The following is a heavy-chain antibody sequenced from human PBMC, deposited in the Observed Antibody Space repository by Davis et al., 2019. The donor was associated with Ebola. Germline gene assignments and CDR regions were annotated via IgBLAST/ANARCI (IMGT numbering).Heavy chain of an antibody. CDR2: IKQDGSEK. D-gene: IGHD4-17*01. V-gene: IGHV3-7*03. CDR3: AREPHDYGDFYYFDY. J-gene: IGHJ4*02. Sequence: GESLKISCAASGFTVSSNYMSWVRQAPGKGLEWVANIKQDGSEKYYVDSVKGRFTISRDNAKNSLYLQMNSLRAEDTAVYYCAREPHDYGDFYYFDYWGQGTLVTVSS. CDR1: GFTVSSNY.